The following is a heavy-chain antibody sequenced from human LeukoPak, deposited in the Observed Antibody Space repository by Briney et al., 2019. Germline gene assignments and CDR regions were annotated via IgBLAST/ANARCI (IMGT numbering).Heavy chain of an antibody. V-gene: IGHV1-18*01. J-gene: IGHJ6*03. Sequence: ASVKVSCKASGYTFTSHGISWVRQAPGQGLEWMGWISTYNGNTNYAQKLQGRVSMTTDTSTSTAYMDLRSLRSDDTAVYYCARTTEAHSWQTRYYSYYMDVWGKGTTVTVSS. CDR3: ARTTEAHSWQTRYYSYYMDV. D-gene: IGHD6-13*01. CDR1: GYTFTSHG. CDR2: ISTYNGNT.